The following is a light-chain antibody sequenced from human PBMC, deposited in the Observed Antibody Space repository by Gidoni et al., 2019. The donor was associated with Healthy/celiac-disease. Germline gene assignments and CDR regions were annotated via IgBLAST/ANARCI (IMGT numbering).Light chain of an antibody. CDR3: QQRSNWPRYS. CDR1: QSVSSY. J-gene: IGKJ2*03. V-gene: IGKV3-11*01. CDR2: DAS. Sequence: EIVLTQSPATLSLSPGERATLSCRASQSVSSYLAWYQQKPGQAPRLLIYDASRFSGSGSGTDFTLTISSLVPEDFSVYYCQQRSNWPRYSFGQGTKLEIK.